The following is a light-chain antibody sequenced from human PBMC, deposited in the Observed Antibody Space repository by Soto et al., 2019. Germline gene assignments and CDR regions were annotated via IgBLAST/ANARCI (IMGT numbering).Light chain of an antibody. CDR3: QQYGTSPPT. J-gene: IGKJ2*01. CDR2: GVS. Sequence: IVLTQFPGTLSLSPGKGVTLSCRASQSIGSDSLAWYRQKVGQAPRLLIYGVSRRPTGLPDRFSGGGSGTDFTLTITRLEPQDSAVYYCQQYGTSPPTFGQGTRLEIK. V-gene: IGKV3-20*01. CDR1: QSIGSDS.